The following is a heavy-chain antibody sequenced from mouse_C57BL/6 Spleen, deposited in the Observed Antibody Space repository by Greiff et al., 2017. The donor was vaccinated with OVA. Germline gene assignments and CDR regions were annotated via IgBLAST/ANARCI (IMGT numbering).Heavy chain of an antibody. Sequence: VQLQQSGAELARPGASVKLSCKASGYTFTSYGISWVKQRTGQGLEWIGEIYPRSGNTYYNEKFKGKATLTADKSSSTAYMELRSLTSEDSAVYFCARERDFTTVVHFDYWGQGTTLTVSS. CDR3: ARERDFTTVVHFDY. CDR2: IYPRSGNT. J-gene: IGHJ2*01. CDR1: GYTFTSYG. D-gene: IGHD1-1*01. V-gene: IGHV1-81*01.